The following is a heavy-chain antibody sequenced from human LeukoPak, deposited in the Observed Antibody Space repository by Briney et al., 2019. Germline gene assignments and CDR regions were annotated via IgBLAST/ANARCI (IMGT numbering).Heavy chain of an antibody. CDR2: IYYSGNT. CDR3: TKPYYYDSSSSPDH. D-gene: IGHD3-22*01. Sequence: SETLSLTCTVSGGSISISSYYWGWIRQPPGKGLEWIGSIYYSGNTYYNPSLEPRVTMSVETPKNQFSLKLRSVTAAHPGVVFCTKPYYYDSSSSPDHWGQGTLVTVSS. J-gene: IGHJ4*02. CDR1: GGSISISSYY. V-gene: IGHV4-39*01.